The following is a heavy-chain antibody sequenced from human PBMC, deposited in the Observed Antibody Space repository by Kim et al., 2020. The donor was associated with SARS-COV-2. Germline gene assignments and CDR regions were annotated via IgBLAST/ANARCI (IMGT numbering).Heavy chain of an antibody. D-gene: IGHD2-8*01. Sequence: GGSLRLSCAASGFTFSNAWMSWVRQAPGKGLEWVGRIKSKTDGGTTDYAAPVKGRFTISRDDSKNTLYLQMNSLKTEDTAVYYCTTHNQVDCTNGVCYTTPYYYYYGMDVWGQGTTVTVSS. J-gene: IGHJ6*02. V-gene: IGHV3-15*01. CDR3: TTHNQVDCTNGVCYTTPYYYYYGMDV. CDR1: GFTFSNAW. CDR2: IKSKTDGGTT.